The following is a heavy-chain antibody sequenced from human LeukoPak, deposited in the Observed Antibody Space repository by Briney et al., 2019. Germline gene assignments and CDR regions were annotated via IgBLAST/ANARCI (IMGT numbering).Heavy chain of an antibody. CDR3: AGAQGITIFGVVTPSRGMDV. J-gene: IGHJ6*02. CDR1: GGSFSGYY. CDR2: INHSGST. V-gene: IGHV4-34*01. D-gene: IGHD3-3*01. Sequence: PSETLSLTCAVYGGSFSGYYWSWIRQPPGMGLEWIGEINHSGSTNYNPSLKSRVTISVDTSKNQFSLKLSSVTAADTAVYYCAGAQGITIFGVVTPSRGMDVWGQGTTVTVSS.